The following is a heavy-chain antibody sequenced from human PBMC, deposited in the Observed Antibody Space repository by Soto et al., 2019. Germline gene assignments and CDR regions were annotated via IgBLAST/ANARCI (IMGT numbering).Heavy chain of an antibody. CDR1: GFTFSTYW. CDR3: ARGSGGHNYYYGMDV. Sequence: EVQLVDSGGGLVQPGGSLRLSCTASGFTFSTYWMSWVRQAPGMGLEWVANIGEDGSEKYYVDSVKGRFTISRDNAKNSLYLQMNSLRADDTAVYYCARGSGGHNYYYGMDVCGQGTTVTVSS. CDR2: IGEDGSEK. D-gene: IGHD2-15*01. V-gene: IGHV3-7*03. J-gene: IGHJ6*02.